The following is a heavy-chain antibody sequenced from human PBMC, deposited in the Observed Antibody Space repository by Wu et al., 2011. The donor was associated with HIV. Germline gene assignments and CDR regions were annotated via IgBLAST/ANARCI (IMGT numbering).Heavy chain of an antibody. J-gene: IGHJ4*02. V-gene: IGHV1-18*01. D-gene: IGHD2-2*03. Sequence: QVQLVQSGAEVKKPGASVKVSCKASGYTFTSYGISWVRQAPGQGLEWMGWISAYNGDTNYAQKLQGRVTMTSDTSTSTAYMELRSLRPDETAVYYCARDGYCISTRCYDGTLDYWGQGTLVTVSS. CDR3: ARDGYCISTRCYDGTLDY. CDR1: GYTFTSYG. CDR2: ISAYNGDT.